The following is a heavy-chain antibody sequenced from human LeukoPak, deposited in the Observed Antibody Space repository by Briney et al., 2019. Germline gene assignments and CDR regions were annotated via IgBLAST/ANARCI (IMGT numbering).Heavy chain of an antibody. Sequence: SETLSLTCAVYGGSFSGYYWSWIRQPPGKGLEWIGEINHSGSTNYNPSLKSRVTISVDTSKNQFSLKLSSVTAADTAVYYCARGVSTVGATRWFDPWGQGTLVTVSS. CDR2: INHSGST. CDR3: ARGVSTVGATRWFDP. J-gene: IGHJ5*02. D-gene: IGHD1-26*01. V-gene: IGHV4-34*01. CDR1: GGSFSGYY.